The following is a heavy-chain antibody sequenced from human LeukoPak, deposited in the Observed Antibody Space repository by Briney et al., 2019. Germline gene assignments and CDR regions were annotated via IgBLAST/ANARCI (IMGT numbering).Heavy chain of an antibody. Sequence: GGSLRLSCAASGFTFSRYSMNWVRQAPGKGLEWVSSISISSNYIYYADSVKGRFTISRDNAKNSLYLQMNSLRAEDTAVYYCAKVRTMIVVVMDYWGQGTLVTVSS. J-gene: IGHJ4*02. D-gene: IGHD3-22*01. CDR3: AKVRTMIVVVMDY. CDR2: ISISSNYI. CDR1: GFTFSRYS. V-gene: IGHV3-21*01.